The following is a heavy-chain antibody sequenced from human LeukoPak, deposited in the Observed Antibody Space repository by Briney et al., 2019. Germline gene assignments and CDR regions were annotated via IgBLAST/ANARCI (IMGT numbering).Heavy chain of an antibody. D-gene: IGHD6-19*01. CDR1: GFTFSSYG. CDR3: ARPYSSGWYRVSYYYYMDV. J-gene: IGHJ6*03. CDR2: ISYDGSNK. V-gene: IGHV3-30*19. Sequence: GGSLRLSCAASGFTFSSYGMHWVRQAPGKGLEWVAVISYDGSNKYYADSVKGRFTISRDNSKNTLYLQMNSLRAEDTAVYYCARPYSSGWYRVSYYYYMDVWGKGTTVTVSS.